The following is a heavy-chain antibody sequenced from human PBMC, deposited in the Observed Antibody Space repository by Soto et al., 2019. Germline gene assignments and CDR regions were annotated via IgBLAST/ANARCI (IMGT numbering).Heavy chain of an antibody. CDR3: ATEGLVAGSQDL. J-gene: IGHJ2*01. V-gene: IGHV3-33*03. Sequence: GALRLSCAASGFIFSNYGIHWVRQAPGKGLEWVALIWYDGSNKYYADSVKGRFIVSRDNTNNTVYLQLNSLTADDTAVYYCATEGLVAGSQDLCGPVPLVTVYS. CDR1: GFIFSNYG. D-gene: IGHD6-19*01. CDR2: IWYDGSNK.